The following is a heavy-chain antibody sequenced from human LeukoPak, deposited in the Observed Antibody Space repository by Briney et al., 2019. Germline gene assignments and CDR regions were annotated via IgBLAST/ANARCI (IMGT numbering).Heavy chain of an antibody. CDR2: ISGSGGST. CDR3: AKDGEDDYGDSGYYYYYGMDV. CDR1: GFTFTSYT. D-gene: IGHD4-17*01. Sequence: TGGSLRLSCAASGFTFTSYTMYWVRQAPGKGLEWVSAISGSGGSTYYADSVKGRFTISRDNSKNTLYLQMNSLRAEDTAVYYCAKDGEDDYGDSGYYYYYGMDVWGQGTTVTVSS. V-gene: IGHV3-23*01. J-gene: IGHJ6*02.